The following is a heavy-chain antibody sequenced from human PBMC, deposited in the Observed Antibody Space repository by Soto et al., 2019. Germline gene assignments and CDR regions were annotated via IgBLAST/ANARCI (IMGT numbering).Heavy chain of an antibody. D-gene: IGHD3-3*01. CDR2: IRSKANSYAT. CDR3: TSPPDDPITIFGVVST. CDR1: GFTFSGSA. V-gene: IGHV3-73*01. Sequence: ASETLSLSCAASGFTFSGSAMHWVRQASGKGLEWVGRIRSKANSYATAYAASVKGRFTISRDDSKNTAYLQMNSLKTEDTAVYYCTSPPDDPITIFGVVSTWGQGTLVTVSS. J-gene: IGHJ4*02.